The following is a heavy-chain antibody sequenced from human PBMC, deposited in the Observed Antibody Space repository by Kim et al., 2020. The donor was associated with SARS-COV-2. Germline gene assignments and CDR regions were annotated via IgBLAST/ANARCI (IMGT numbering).Heavy chain of an antibody. V-gene: IGHV3-7*01. CDR3: ANGIHSTSR. D-gene: IGHD6-13*01. Sequence: EKNYVNTLKGSFTLTRNTAKNSLYLQMNSLRAEDTAVYYCANGIHSTSRWGQGTLVTVSS. J-gene: IGHJ4*02. CDR2: EK.